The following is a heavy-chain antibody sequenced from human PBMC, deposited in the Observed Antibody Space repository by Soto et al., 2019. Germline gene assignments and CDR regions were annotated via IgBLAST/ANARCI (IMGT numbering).Heavy chain of an antibody. J-gene: IGHJ4*02. CDR3: AKEPATVVTFLDQQKEYYFDC. CDR1: GFTFSSYG. V-gene: IGHV3-30*02. D-gene: IGHD4-17*01. Sequence: PGGSLRLSCAASGFTFSSYGMHWVRQAPGKGLEWVAVIWYDGSNKYYADSVKGRFTISRDKSKNTLYLQMNSLRAEDTAVYYCAKEPATVVTFLDQQKEYYFDCWGQGTLVTVSS. CDR2: IWYDGSNK.